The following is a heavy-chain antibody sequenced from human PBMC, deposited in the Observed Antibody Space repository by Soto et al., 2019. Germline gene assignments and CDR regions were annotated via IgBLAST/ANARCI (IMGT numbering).Heavy chain of an antibody. CDR1: GFTFSSYE. J-gene: IGHJ6*02. V-gene: IGHV3-48*03. D-gene: IGHD6-13*01. CDR2: ISSSGSTI. CDR3: ARDSYEDPGYSSSWYGPYYYGMDV. Sequence: PGGSLRLSCAASGFTFSSYEMNWVRQAPGKGLEWVSYISSSGSTIYYADSVKGRFTISRDNAKNSLYLQMNSLRAEDTAVYYCARDSYEDPGYSSSWYGPYYYGMDVWGQGTTVTVSS.